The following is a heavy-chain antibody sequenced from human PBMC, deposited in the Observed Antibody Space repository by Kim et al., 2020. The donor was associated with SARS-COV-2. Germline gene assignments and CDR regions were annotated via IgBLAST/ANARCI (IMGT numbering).Heavy chain of an antibody. Sequence: SRVTISVDTSKNQFSLKLSSVTAADTAVYYCARTVVTYYYDSSGSDWFDPWGQGTLVTVSS. J-gene: IGHJ5*02. D-gene: IGHD3-22*01. V-gene: IGHV4-59*01. CDR3: ARTVVTYYYDSSGSDWFDP.